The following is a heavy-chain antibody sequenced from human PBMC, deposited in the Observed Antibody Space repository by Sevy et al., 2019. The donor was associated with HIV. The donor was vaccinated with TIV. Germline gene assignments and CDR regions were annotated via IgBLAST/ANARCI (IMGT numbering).Heavy chain of an antibody. CDR2: INQDGSEK. CDR3: VRDRSSSWLDS. V-gene: IGHV3-7*01. J-gene: IGHJ5*01. Sequence: GGSLRLSCAVSGFTFSSYWMSWVRQAPGKGLEWVANINQDGSEKCYVDSVKGRFTISRDSAKNSVYVQMNSLRDEDTGVYYCVRDRSSSWLDSWGQGTLVTVSS. D-gene: IGHD6-13*01. CDR1: GFTFSSYW.